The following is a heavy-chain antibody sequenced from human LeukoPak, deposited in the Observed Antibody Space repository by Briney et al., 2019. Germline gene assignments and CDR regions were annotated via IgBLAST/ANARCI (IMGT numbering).Heavy chain of an antibody. CDR1: GFTFSSYS. Sequence: GGSLRLSCAASGFTFSSYSMNWVRQAPGKGLEWVSSIVGSGGSTYYADSVKGRFTISRDNSKNTLYLQMNSLRAEDTAVYYCAKLDTAMARGYFDYWGQGTLVTVSS. CDR3: AKLDTAMARGYFDY. D-gene: IGHD5-18*01. CDR2: IVGSGGST. V-gene: IGHV3-23*01. J-gene: IGHJ4*02.